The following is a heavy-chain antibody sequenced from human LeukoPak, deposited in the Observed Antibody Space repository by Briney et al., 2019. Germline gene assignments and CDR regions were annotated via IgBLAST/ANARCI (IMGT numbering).Heavy chain of an antibody. Sequence: SETLSLTCTVFGGSISSSSYYWGWIRQPPGKGLEWIGSIYYSGSTYYNPSLKSRVTISVDTSKNQFSLKLSSVTAADTAVYFCARARAFVWGSYRYIPYYFDPWGQGTLVTVSS. D-gene: IGHD3-16*02. CDR2: IYYSGST. V-gene: IGHV4-39*07. J-gene: IGHJ5*02. CDR3: ARARAFVWGSYRYIPYYFDP. CDR1: GGSISSSSYY.